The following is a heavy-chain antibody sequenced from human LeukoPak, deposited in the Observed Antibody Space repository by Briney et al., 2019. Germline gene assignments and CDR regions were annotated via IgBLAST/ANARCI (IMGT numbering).Heavy chain of an antibody. J-gene: IGHJ4*02. CDR1: RFTFSSYG. CDR2: ISYDGSNK. Sequence: GRSLRLSCAASRFTFSSYGMHWVRQAPGNGLEWVALISYDGSNKYYTDSVKGRFTISRDNSKNTLYLQMDSLRAEDTAVYYCAKDRGYSYGYLDYWGQGTLVTVSS. CDR3: AKDRGYSYGYLDY. D-gene: IGHD5-18*01. V-gene: IGHV3-30*18.